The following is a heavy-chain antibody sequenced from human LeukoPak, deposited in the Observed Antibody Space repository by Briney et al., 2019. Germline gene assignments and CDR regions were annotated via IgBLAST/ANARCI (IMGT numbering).Heavy chain of an antibody. D-gene: IGHD4-23*01. CDR3: AKGGHHDYGGNSGSGSLSGAFDI. CDR2: IRYDGSNK. V-gene: IGHV3-30*02. CDR1: GLTFTNAW. J-gene: IGHJ3*02. Sequence: GGSLRLSCATSGLTFTNAWMSWFRQAPGKGLEWVAFIRYDGSNKYYADSVKGRFTISRDNSKNTLYLQMNSLRAEDTAVYYCAKGGHHDYGGNSGSGSLSGAFDIWGQGTMVTVSS.